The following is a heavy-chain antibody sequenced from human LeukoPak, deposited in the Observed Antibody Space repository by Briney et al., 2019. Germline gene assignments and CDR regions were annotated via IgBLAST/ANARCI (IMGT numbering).Heavy chain of an antibody. J-gene: IGHJ5*02. CDR3: VKRGLSGTTEFDL. Sequence: GGFLRLSRAASGFTFSSFVMTWVRPAPGKGLEWVSTIGGGGKTYYADSVKGRFTISRDNSKNTLFMQTNSLRAEDTAIYYCVKRGLSGTTEFDLWGQGTLVTVSS. CDR2: IGGGGKT. V-gene: IGHV3-23*01. CDR1: GFTFSSFV. D-gene: IGHD1-7*01.